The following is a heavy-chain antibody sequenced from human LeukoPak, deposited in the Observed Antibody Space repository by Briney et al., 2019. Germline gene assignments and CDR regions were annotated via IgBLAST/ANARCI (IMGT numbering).Heavy chain of an antibody. CDR1: GFTFSSYA. Sequence: GGSLRLSCAASGFTFSSYAMNWVRQAPGKGLEWVSSISSSSSYIYYADSVKGRFTISRDNAKNSLYLQMNSLRAEDTAVYYCASPGEAPTYCGGDCYSDFGYWGQGTLVTVSS. J-gene: IGHJ4*02. CDR3: ASPGEAPTYCGGDCYSDFGY. CDR2: ISSSSSYI. V-gene: IGHV3-21*01. D-gene: IGHD2-21*02.